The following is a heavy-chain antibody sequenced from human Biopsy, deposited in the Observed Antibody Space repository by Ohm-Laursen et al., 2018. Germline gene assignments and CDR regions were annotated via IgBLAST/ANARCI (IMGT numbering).Heavy chain of an antibody. J-gene: IGHJ2*01. CDR1: GFTFSDHS. CDR3: ARVKLWYPYCYFDH. CDR2: ISSTSKTI. Sequence: GSLRLSCTASGFTFSDHSLSWIRQAPGKGLEWIADISSTSKTISYADSVKGRFTISRDNARESIYLQMSTLRAEDTAVYYRARVKLWYPYCYFDHWGRGTLVTVSS. D-gene: IGHD3-16*01. V-gene: IGHV3-11*01.